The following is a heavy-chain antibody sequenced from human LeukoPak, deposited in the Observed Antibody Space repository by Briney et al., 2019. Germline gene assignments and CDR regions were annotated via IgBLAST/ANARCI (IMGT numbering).Heavy chain of an antibody. CDR1: GFTFSSFA. V-gene: IGHV3-23*01. CDR2: ISGSGGESGGGT. D-gene: IGHD6-13*01. J-gene: IGHJ4*02. Sequence: GGSLRLSCAASGFTFSSFAMSWVRQAPGKGPEWVSVSVISGSGGESGGGTYYADSVKGRFTISRDDSNNTLYLQMNNLKVEDTAVYYCAKHRSGIAASGSNYWGQGTLVSVSS. CDR3: AKHRSGIAASGSNY.